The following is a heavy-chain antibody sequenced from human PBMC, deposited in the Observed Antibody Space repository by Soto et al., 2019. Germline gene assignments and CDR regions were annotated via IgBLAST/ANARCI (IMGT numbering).Heavy chain of an antibody. CDR2: INPNSGGT. D-gene: IGHD3-10*01. CDR1: GYIFTGYH. CDR3: AKSRDSSHYFWFFDS. Sequence: ASVKVSCKASGYIFTGYHMHWVRQAPGQGLEWMGWINPNSGGTKYAQKFQGRVTMTRDTSTSTVYMDLNSLRSEDTAMYYCAKSRDSSHYFWFFDSWGQGTLVTSPQ. J-gene: IGHJ4*02. V-gene: IGHV1-2*02.